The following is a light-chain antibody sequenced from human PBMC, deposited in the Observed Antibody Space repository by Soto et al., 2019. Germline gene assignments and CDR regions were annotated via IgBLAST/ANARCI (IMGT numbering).Light chain of an antibody. J-gene: IGLJ1*01. CDR1: SSDVGGYNY. CDR3: SSYTSSSTYV. V-gene: IGLV2-14*01. CDR2: EVS. Sequence: QSVLTQPASVSGSPGQSITISCTVTSSDVGGYNYVSWYQQHPGKAPKLMIYEVSNRPSGVSNRFSGSKSGNTASLTFSGLQAEDEADYYCSSYTSSSTYVFGTGTKSPS.